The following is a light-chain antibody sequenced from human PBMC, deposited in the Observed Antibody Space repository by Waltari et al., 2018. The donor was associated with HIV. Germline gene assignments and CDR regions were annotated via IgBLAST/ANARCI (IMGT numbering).Light chain of an antibody. V-gene: IGLV1-44*01. CDR1: SSNIGTNA. Sequence: QPVLTQPPSASGTPGQRVTISCSGSSSNIGTNAVNWYQQRPGTAPKLLIYKSNERSSGVPDRFSASKSGASASLAISGLQSEDEAVYYCAAWDDSLNEVFGGGTKLTVL. CDR2: KSN. J-gene: IGLJ3*02. CDR3: AAWDDSLNEV.